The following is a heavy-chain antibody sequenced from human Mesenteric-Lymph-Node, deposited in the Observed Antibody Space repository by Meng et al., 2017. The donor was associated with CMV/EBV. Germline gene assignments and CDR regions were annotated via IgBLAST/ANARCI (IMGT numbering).Heavy chain of an antibody. J-gene: IGHJ4*02. V-gene: IGHV3-21*01. CDR3: ARVEVDTATVDY. Sequence: GGSLRLSCAASGFTFSSYSMNGVRQAPGKGLEWVSSISSSSSYIYYADSVKGRFTISRDNAKNSLYLQMNSLRAEDTAVYYCARVEVDTATVDYWGQGTLVTVSS. CDR2: ISSSSSYI. CDR1: GFTFSSYS. D-gene: IGHD5-18*01.